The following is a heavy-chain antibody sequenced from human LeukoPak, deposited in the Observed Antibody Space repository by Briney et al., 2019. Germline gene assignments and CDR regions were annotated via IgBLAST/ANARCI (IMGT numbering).Heavy chain of an antibody. D-gene: IGHD3-3*01. Sequence: PGGSLRLSCAASGFTFSSYSMNWVRQAPGKGVEWVSSISSSSSYIYYADSVKGRFTISRDNEKNPLYLQMNSLRAEDTAVYYCARESSSRITIFGVVLGYWGQGTLVTVSS. V-gene: IGHV3-21*01. CDR2: ISSSSSYI. CDR3: ARESSSRITIFGVVLGY. J-gene: IGHJ4*02. CDR1: GFTFSSYS.